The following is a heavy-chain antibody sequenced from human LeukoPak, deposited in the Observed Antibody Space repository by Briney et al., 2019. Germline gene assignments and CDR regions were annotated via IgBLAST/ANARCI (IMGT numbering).Heavy chain of an antibody. V-gene: IGHV4-34*01. CDR1: GVSINDYY. CDR2: INHTEGT. Sequence: SETLSLTCGVFGVSINDYYRSWIRQSRGKGLEWIGEINHTEGTRYNPSLESRVTMSVGTSENQLSLKLIFVTAADTAVYYCARIRCGHSGSVCYNHWGLGTLVTVSS. CDR3: ARIRCGHSGSVCYNH. D-gene: IGHD2-21*01. J-gene: IGHJ4*02.